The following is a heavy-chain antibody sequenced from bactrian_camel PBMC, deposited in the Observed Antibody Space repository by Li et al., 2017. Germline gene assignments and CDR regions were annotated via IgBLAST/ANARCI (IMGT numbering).Heavy chain of an antibody. CDR1: GGTYRRYC. J-gene: IGHJ4*01. CDR2: IDGDGRT. V-gene: IGHV3S53*01. Sequence: HVQLVESGGGSVQVGGSLKLSCAASGGTYRRYCMGWFRQAPGKEREGVAAIDGDGRTSYADSVLGRFTISRDNNQNTVFLQMNSLEPEDTAVYYCAAEAPCRGTEYNFWGQGTQVTVS. CDR3: AAEAPCRGTEYNF.